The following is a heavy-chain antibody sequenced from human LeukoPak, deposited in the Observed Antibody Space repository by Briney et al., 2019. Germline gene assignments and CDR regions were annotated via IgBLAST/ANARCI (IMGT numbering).Heavy chain of an antibody. CDR3: AKCRYCSGGSPVGWFDP. Sequence: PGGSLRLSCAASGFTFSSYAMSWVRQAPGKGLEWVSAISGSGGSTYYADSVKGRFTISRDNSKNTLYLLMNSLRAEDTAVYYCAKCRYCSGGSPVGWFDPWGQGTLVTVSS. J-gene: IGHJ5*02. CDR2: ISGSGGST. CDR1: GFTFSSYA. D-gene: IGHD2-15*01. V-gene: IGHV3-23*01.